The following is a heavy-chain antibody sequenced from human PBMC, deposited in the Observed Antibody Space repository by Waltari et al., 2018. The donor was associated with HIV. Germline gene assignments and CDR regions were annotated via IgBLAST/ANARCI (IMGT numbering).Heavy chain of an antibody. D-gene: IGHD2-2*02. CDR2: ISYDGSNK. CDR1: GFTFSSYA. CDR3: ARPEGLYLWYYGMDV. V-gene: IGHV3-30*04. J-gene: IGHJ6*02. Sequence: QVQLVESGGGVVQPGRSLRLSCEASGFTFSSYAMHWVGQAPGKGLEWVAVISYDGSNKYYADSVKGRFTISRDNSKNTLYLQMNSLRAEDTAVYYCARPEGLYLWYYGMDVWGQGTTVTVSS.